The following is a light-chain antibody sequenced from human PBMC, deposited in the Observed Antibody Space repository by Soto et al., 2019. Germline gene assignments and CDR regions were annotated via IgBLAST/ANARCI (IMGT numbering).Light chain of an antibody. Sequence: EIVLTQSPGTLSLSPGERATLSCRASKSFSSSYLAWYQQKPGQAPRLLIYVASSRATGIPDRFSGSGSGTDFTLTISRLEPEDFAVYYCQQYGSTPWTFGQGTKVEIK. V-gene: IGKV3-20*01. CDR3: QQYGSTPWT. J-gene: IGKJ1*01. CDR1: KSFSSSY. CDR2: VAS.